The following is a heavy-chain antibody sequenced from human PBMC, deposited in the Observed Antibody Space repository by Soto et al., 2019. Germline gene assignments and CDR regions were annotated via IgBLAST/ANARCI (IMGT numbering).Heavy chain of an antibody. Sequence: PSETLSLTCAVYGGSFSGYYWSWIRQPPGKGLEWIGEINHSGSTNYNPSLKSRVTISVDTSKNQFSLKLSSVTAADTAVYYCAGGSPSITMVRGVKYYYYGMDVWGQGTTVTVSS. J-gene: IGHJ6*02. D-gene: IGHD3-10*01. CDR1: GGSFSGYY. CDR2: INHSGST. CDR3: AGGSPSITMVRGVKYYYYGMDV. V-gene: IGHV4-34*01.